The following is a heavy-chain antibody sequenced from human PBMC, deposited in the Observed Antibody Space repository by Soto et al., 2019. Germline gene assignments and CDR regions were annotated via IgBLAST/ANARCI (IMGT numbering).Heavy chain of an antibody. CDR1: GFTFDDYT. J-gene: IGHJ6*02. D-gene: IGHD2-15*01. CDR2: ISWDGVST. Sequence: EVQLVESGGAVVQPGESLRLSCVASGFTFDDYTLHWVRQVPGKGLEWVSLISWDGVSTHYGDSVRGRFTISRDNSKNTLHLQMNSLRSEDTALYYCAKERSVVAPDTINYFGMDAWGQGTTVAVSS. V-gene: IGHV3-43*01. CDR3: AKERSVVAPDTINYFGMDA.